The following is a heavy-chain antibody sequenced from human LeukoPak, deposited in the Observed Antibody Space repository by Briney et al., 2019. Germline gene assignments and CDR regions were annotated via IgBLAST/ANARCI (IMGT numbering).Heavy chain of an antibody. CDR1: GGSISNYY. J-gene: IGHJ4*02. CDR2: ISYTGNT. CDR3: ASGRGYVDTALVMDY. Sequence: SETLSLTCTVSGGSISNYYWSWIRQPPRKGLEWIGYISYTGNTNYNPSLKSRVTLSVDTSKNQFSLRLTSVTAADTAVYFCASGRGYVDTALVMDYWGQGTLVTVSS. D-gene: IGHD5-18*01. V-gene: IGHV4-59*01.